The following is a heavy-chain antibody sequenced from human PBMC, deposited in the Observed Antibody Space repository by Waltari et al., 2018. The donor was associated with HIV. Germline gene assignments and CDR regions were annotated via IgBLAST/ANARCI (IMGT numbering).Heavy chain of an antibody. V-gene: IGHV4-61*02. J-gene: IGHJ6*02. D-gene: IGHD2-15*01. CDR2: IYPSGST. CDR1: GGSISSGSYY. CDR3: ARVFCSGGSCYGDGRYGMDV. Sequence: QVQLQESGPGLVKPLQTLSLTCTVSGGSISSGSYYWNWIRTPAGTGLEWIGRIYPSGSTNYNPSLKSRVTISVDTSKNQFSLKLSSVTTADTAVYYCARVFCSGGSCYGDGRYGMDVWGQGTTVTVSS.